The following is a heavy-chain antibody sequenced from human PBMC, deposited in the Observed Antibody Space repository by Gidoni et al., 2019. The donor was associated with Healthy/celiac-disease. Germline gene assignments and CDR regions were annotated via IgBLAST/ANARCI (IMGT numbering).Heavy chain of an antibody. V-gene: IGHV3-15*01. CDR1: GFSFGSGW. CDR2: IKSKTDGGTT. Sequence: EVQLVESGGGVVRHGGSRRLSAEASGFSFGSGWMSGVRQAPGKGLAWLGLIKSKTDGGTTDSAAPVKGRFTISRDHSKNPLYLQMNSLKTEDTAVYYCTTENVGIQLWLGNYWGQGTLVTVSS. J-gene: IGHJ4*02. CDR3: TTENVGIQLWLGNY. D-gene: IGHD5-18*01.